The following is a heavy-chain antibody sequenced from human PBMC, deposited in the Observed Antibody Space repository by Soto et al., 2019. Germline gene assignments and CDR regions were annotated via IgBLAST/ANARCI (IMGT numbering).Heavy chain of an antibody. Sequence: HVQLQESGPGLVKPSETLSLTCTVSGGSMNSFSWAWIRQPPGRGLELIGSLYYSGGTHFNPSLKSRVTIPVDTSKNQFSLRLSSMTAADTAIYYCARASYYDSSGYYPGAFDMWGQGTMVTVSS. J-gene: IGHJ3*02. CDR3: ARASYYDSSGYYPGAFDM. V-gene: IGHV4-59*01. CDR1: GGSMNSFS. CDR2: LYYSGGT. D-gene: IGHD3-22*01.